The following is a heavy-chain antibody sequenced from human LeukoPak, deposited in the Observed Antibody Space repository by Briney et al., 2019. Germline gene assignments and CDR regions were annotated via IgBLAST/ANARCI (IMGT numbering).Heavy chain of an antibody. D-gene: IGHD4-17*01. CDR3: ARDPPGGDYVFDY. CDR1: GFTFSSYS. Sequence: GGSLRLSCAASGFTFSSYSMNWVRQVPGKGLEWVSSISSSSSYIYYADSVKGRFTISRDNAKNSLYLQMNSLRAEDTAVYYCARDPPGGDYVFDYWGQGTLVTVSS. V-gene: IGHV3-21*01. CDR2: ISSSSSYI. J-gene: IGHJ4*02.